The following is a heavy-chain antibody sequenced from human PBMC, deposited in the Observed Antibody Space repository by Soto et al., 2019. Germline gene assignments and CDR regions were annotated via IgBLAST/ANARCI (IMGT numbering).Heavy chain of an antibody. CDR3: ARSYHVDRYFDY. Sequence: QVELVQSGPEVKKPGASVKVSCKASGYSFTNYAIGWVRQAPGQGLEWVGWISPFHVDTNYAQNFQGRITVTTDSSTSTAYMDLGRLRSDDTAVYYCARSYHVDRYFDYWGQGTRITVSS. D-gene: IGHD2-21*01. V-gene: IGHV1-18*01. J-gene: IGHJ4*02. CDR2: ISPFHVDT. CDR1: GYSFTNYA.